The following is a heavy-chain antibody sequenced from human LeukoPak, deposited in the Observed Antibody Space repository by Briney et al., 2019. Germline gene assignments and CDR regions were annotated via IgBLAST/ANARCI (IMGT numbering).Heavy chain of an antibody. CDR1: GFTVSSNY. D-gene: IGHD3-22*01. Sequence: PGGSLRLSCAASGFTVSSNYMSWVRQAPGKGLEWVSVIYSGGSTFYADSVKGRFTISRDNSKNTVYLQMNSLRAEDTAVYYCARDLHYYDSSSYYSFGLDCWGQGTLVTVSS. J-gene: IGHJ4*02. V-gene: IGHV3-53*05. CDR3: ARDLHYYDSSSYYSFGLDC. CDR2: IYSGGST.